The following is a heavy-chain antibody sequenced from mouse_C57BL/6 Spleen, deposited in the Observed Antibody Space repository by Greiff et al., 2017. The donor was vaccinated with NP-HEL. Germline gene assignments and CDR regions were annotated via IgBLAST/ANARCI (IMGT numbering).Heavy chain of an antibody. Sequence: QVQLQQPGAELVRPGSSVKLSCKASGYTFTSYWMHWVKQRPIHGLEWIGNIDPSDSETHYNQKFKDKATLTVDKSSSTAYMQLSSLTSEDSAVYYCARDFDYGSSPDYWGQGTTLTVSS. D-gene: IGHD1-1*01. J-gene: IGHJ2*01. CDR1: GYTFTSYW. V-gene: IGHV1-52*01. CDR2: IDPSDSET. CDR3: ARDFDYGSSPDY.